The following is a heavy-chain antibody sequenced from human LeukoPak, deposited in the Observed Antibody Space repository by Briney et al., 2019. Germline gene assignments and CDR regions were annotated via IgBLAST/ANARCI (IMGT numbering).Heavy chain of an antibody. CDR3: AKGVGTTWDGFDV. Sequence: GGSLRLSSAASGFTLSSYAMSWVRQAPGKGLEWVSGISFTGATTYYADSVKGRFTISRDNSQDTMFLQMKSLRVDDTAAYYCAKGVGTTWDGFDVWGQGTVVIVSS. J-gene: IGHJ3*01. V-gene: IGHV3-23*01. D-gene: IGHD1-14*01. CDR2: ISFTGATT. CDR1: GFTLSSYA.